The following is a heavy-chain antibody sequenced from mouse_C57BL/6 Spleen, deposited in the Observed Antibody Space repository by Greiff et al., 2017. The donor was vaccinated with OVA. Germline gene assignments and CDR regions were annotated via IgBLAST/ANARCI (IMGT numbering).Heavy chain of an antibody. J-gene: IGHJ3*01. CDR3: AREYSNGLAY. Sequence: GQLQQSGPELVKPGASVKISCKASGYTFTDYYMNWVKQSHGKSLEWIGDINPNNGGTSYNQKFKGKATLTVDKSSSTAYMELRSLTSEDSAVYYCAREYSNGLAYWGQGTLVTVSA. CDR1: GYTFTDYY. V-gene: IGHV1-26*01. CDR2: INPNNGGT. D-gene: IGHD2-5*01.